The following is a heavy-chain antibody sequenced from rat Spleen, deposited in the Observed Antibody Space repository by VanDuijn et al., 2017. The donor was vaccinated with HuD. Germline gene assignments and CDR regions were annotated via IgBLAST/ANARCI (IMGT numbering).Heavy chain of an antibody. CDR3: TTTWNFDY. J-gene: IGHJ2*01. CDR2: ITNASGRT. Sequence: EVQLVESGGGLVQPGGSLKLSCVASGFTFNNYWMTWIRQVPGKGLEWVASITNASGRTYYPDSVKGRFTVSRDTAQNILYLQMDSLRSEDTATYYCTTTWNFDYWGQGVMVTVSS. V-gene: IGHV5-31*01. D-gene: IGHD1-10*01. CDR1: GFTFNNYW.